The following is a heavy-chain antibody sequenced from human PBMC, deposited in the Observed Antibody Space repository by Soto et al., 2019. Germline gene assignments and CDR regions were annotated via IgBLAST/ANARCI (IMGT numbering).Heavy chain of an antibody. CDR1: GFTFSSYW. Sequence: GGSLRLSCAASGFTFSSYWMSWVRQAPGKGLEWVANIKQDGSEKYYVDSVKGRFTISRDNAKNSLYLQMNSLRAEDTAVYYCAREYPPRLWELLPGGDAFDIRGQGIMVTVSS. V-gene: IGHV3-7*05. CDR2: IKQDGSEK. CDR3: AREYPPRLWELLPGGDAFDI. J-gene: IGHJ3*02. D-gene: IGHD1-26*01.